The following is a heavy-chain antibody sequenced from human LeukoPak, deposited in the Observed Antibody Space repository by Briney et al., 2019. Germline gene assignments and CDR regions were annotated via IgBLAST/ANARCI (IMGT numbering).Heavy chain of an antibody. J-gene: IGHJ4*02. D-gene: IGHD3-22*01. Sequence: ASVKVSRKVSGYTLTELSMHWVRQAPGKGLEWMGGFDPEDGETIYAQKFQGRVTMTEDTSTDTAYMELSSLRSEDTAVYYCAASITMIVVAPDETLDYWGQGTLVTVSS. CDR1: GYTLTELS. CDR3: AASITMIVVAPDETLDY. CDR2: FDPEDGET. V-gene: IGHV1-24*01.